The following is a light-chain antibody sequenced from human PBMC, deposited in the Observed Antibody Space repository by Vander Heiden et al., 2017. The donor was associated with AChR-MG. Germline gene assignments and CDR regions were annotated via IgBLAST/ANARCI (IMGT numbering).Light chain of an antibody. V-gene: IGLV3-19*01. CDR3: NSQESSGNLL. J-gene: IGLJ3*02. Sequence: SSELTQDPAVSVALGQTVRLTCTGDTPRSDDAGWYQQTPGEAPVLVIYGKNNRPSGIPDRFSGSSSGTTASLTITGPQEEDEADYYGNSQESSGNLLFGGGTKLTVL. CDR2: GKN. CDR1: TPRSDD.